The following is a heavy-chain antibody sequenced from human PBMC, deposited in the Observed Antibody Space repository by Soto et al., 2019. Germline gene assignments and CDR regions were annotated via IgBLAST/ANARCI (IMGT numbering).Heavy chain of an antibody. CDR3: ARDRCSRSSCYKDDRGLDT. J-gene: IGHJ5*02. V-gene: IGHV3-66*01. D-gene: IGHD2-2*02. CDR2: IYSSGRT. CDR1: GFTVSDSFSVSSNF. Sequence: EVQLVESGGGLVQPGGSLRLSCTSPGFTVSDSFSVSSNFMTWVRQAPGKGLEWVSLIYSSGRTNYADSVRGRFTISRDSCTKGLDRQINSLRAADPAVYHCARDRCSRSSCYKDDRGLDTWGQGPLLCVCS.